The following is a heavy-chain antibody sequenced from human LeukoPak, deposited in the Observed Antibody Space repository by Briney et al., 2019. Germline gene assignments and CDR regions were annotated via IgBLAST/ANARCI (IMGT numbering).Heavy chain of an antibody. CDR1: GGSFSGYY. D-gene: IGHD2-2*01. CDR3: ARGGREIPPARPFKPGNWFDP. J-gene: IGHJ5*02. Sequence: PSETLSLTCGVYGGSFSGYYWTWIRQPPGKGLEWIGEVNHNGITNYNPSLKSRVTISVDTSKNQFSLKLSSVTAADTAVYYCARGGREIPPARPFKPGNWFDPWGQGTLVTVSS. V-gene: IGHV4-34*01. CDR2: VNHNGIT.